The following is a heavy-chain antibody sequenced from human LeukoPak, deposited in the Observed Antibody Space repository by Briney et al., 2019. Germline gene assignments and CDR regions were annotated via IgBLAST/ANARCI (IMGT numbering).Heavy chain of an antibody. V-gene: IGHV4-59*01. CDR2: IYYSGST. CDR3: ARVIGAVAGRAVTGYWYFDL. CDR1: GGSISSYY. Sequence: SETLSLTCTVPGGSISSYYWSWIRQPPGKGLEWIGYIYYSGSTNYNTSLKSRVTIAVDTSKNQLSLKLSSVIAADTAVYYCARVIGAVAGRAVTGYWYFDLWGRGTLVTVSS. D-gene: IGHD6-19*01. J-gene: IGHJ2*01.